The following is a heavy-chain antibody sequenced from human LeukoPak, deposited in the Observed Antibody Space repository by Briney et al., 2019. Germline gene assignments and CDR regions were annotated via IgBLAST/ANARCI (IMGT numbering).Heavy chain of an antibody. CDR1: DITFSSYG. Sequence: GKSLRLSCEASDITFSSYGMHWVRQAPGKGLEWVAVTSYNGRERYYVDSVKGRFTISRDNSKNTLYLQMNSVTTDDTAVYYCAKATSPYDYVWGTSDWGQGTLVTVSS. CDR3: AKATSPYDYVWGTSD. V-gene: IGHV3-30*18. D-gene: IGHD3-16*01. CDR2: TSYNGRER. J-gene: IGHJ4*02.